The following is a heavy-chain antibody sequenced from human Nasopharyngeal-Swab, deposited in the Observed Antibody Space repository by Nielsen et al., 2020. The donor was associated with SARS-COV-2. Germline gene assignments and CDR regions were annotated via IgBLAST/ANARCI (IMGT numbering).Heavy chain of an antibody. CDR1: GFTFSSYS. J-gene: IGHJ4*02. V-gene: IGHV3-21*01. D-gene: IGHD6-13*01. CDR3: ARLGWIVAAGTGKSD. CDR2: ISSSSSYI. Sequence: GGSLRLSCAASGFTFSSYSMNWVRQAPGKGLEWVSSISSSSSYIYYADSVKGRFTISRDNAKNSLYLQMNSLRAEDTAVYYCARLGWIVAAGTGKSDWGQGTLVTVSS.